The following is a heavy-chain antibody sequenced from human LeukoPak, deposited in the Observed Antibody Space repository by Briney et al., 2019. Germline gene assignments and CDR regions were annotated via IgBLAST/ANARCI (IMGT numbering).Heavy chain of an antibody. CDR3: AKAPLGSVAGTVDY. CDR2: ISGSGGST. CDR1: GFTFSSYA. D-gene: IGHD6-19*01. V-gene: IGHV3-23*01. Sequence: GGSLRLSCAASGFTFSSYAMSWVRQAPGKGLEWVSAISGSGGSTYYADSVKGRFTISRDNSKNTLYLQMNSLRAEDTAVYYCAKAPLGSVAGTVDYWGQGTLVTVSS. J-gene: IGHJ4*02.